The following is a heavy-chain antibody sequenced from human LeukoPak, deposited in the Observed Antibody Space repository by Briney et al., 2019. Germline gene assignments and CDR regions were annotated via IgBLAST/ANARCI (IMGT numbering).Heavy chain of an antibody. CDR2: IYYSGST. CDR3: ARHDVVYPASYYFDY. Sequence: KSSETLSLTCTVSGGSISSSSYYWGWIRQPPGKGLEWIGSIYYSGSTYYNPSLKSRVTVSVDTSKNQFSLKLSSVTAADTAVYYCARHDVVYPASYYFDYWGQGTLVTVSS. CDR1: GGSISSSSYY. V-gene: IGHV4-39*01. D-gene: IGHD2-8*02. J-gene: IGHJ4*02.